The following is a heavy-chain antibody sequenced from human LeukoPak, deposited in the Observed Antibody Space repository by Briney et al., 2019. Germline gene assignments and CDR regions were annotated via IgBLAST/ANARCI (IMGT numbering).Heavy chain of an antibody. CDR1: GYTFSTYW. D-gene: IGHD2-21*02. Sequence: GESLKISGKGSGYTFSTYWIAWVRQMPGKGLEWMGIIYPGDSDTRYSPSFQGQVTTSADKSISTAYLQWRSQKASDTAMYYCARSRLAYCGGDCYPDAFDIWGQGTRVTVSS. J-gene: IGHJ3*02. CDR2: IYPGDSDT. CDR3: ARSRLAYCGGDCYPDAFDI. V-gene: IGHV5-51*01.